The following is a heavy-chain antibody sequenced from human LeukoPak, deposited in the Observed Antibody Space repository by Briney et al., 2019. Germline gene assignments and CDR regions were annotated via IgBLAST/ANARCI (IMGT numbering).Heavy chain of an antibody. CDR1: GFTFRNYA. D-gene: IGHD6-19*01. CDR2: ISGSGAGT. V-gene: IGHV3-23*01. CDR3: GRDNIGVAGWISAFDI. J-gene: IGHJ3*02. Sequence: GGSLRLSCAASGFTFRNYAMSWVRQTPGKGPEWVSTISGSGAGTYYADSVKGRFTISRDNSKNTLYLQMNTLRAEDTAAYYCGRDNIGVAGWISAFDIWGQGTMVTVSS.